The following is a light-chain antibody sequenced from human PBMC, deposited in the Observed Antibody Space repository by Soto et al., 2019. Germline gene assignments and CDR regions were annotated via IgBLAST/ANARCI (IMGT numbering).Light chain of an antibody. CDR3: VLYMGSGISV. CDR1: SGSVSTGYY. V-gene: IGLV8-61*01. CDR2: STN. J-gene: IGLJ2*01. Sequence: QTVVTQEPSFSVSPGGTVTLTCGLSSGSVSTGYYPSWYQQTPGQAPRTLIYSTNTRSSGVPDRFSGSILGNKADLTITGAQADDESDYYCVLYMGSGISVFGGGTKLTVL.